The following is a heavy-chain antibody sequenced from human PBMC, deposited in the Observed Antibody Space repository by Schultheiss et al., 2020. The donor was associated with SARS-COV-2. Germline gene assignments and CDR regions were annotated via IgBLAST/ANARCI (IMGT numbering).Heavy chain of an antibody. CDR2: SDTSGGST. Sequence: GESLKISCAASGFTFSSNDMSWVRQAPGKGLEWVSASDTSGGSTYADSVKGRFTISRDNAKNSLFLQMNSLRAEDTAVYYCARYIISFGGILVSGFDYWGQGTLVTVSS. J-gene: IGHJ4*02. CDR1: GFTFSSND. CDR3: ARYIISFGGILVSGFDY. V-gene: IGHV3-23*01. D-gene: IGHD3-16*02.